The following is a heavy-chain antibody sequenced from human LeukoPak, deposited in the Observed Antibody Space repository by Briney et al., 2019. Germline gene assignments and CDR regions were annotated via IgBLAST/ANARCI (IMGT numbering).Heavy chain of an antibody. CDR1: GFTFSIYT. D-gene: IGHD3-16*01. Sequence: PGGSLRLSCSASGFTFSIYTMYWVRQAPGKGLEYVSTISGSGTGYSTYYADSVKGRFTISRDNSKSTLYLQMSSLRTEDTAVYYCVKDFGRVGGTPGHWGQGTLVTVSS. CDR2: ISGSGTGYST. J-gene: IGHJ1*01. CDR3: VKDFGRVGGTPGH. V-gene: IGHV3-64D*06.